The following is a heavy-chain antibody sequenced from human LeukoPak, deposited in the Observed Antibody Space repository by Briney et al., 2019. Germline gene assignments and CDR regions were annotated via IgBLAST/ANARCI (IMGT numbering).Heavy chain of an antibody. J-gene: IGHJ4*02. Sequence: SETLSLMCTVSDGSISPYYWSWIRQPAGKGLEWIGRICYTGSTNYNPSLNSRVTMSIDTSKKQFFLMLNSVTAADTAVYYCAREGSGYSDYWGQGILVTVSS. V-gene: IGHV4-4*07. D-gene: IGHD3-3*01. CDR1: DGSISPYY. CDR3: AREGSGYSDY. CDR2: ICYTGST.